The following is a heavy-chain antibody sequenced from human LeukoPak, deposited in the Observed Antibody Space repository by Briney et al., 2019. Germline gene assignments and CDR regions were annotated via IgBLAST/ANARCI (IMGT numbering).Heavy chain of an antibody. Sequence: ASVKVSCKASGYTFGTYGLSWVRQAPGQGLEWMGWISGFKGNTNYAQKFQGRVTMTTDTSTTTAYIELRSLTSDDTAVYYCARDFLSYDDTQSHYDDTFDVWGQGTMVTVSS. J-gene: IGHJ3*01. CDR1: GYTFGTYG. CDR3: ARDFLSYDDTQSHYDDTFDV. CDR2: ISGFKGNT. V-gene: IGHV1-18*01. D-gene: IGHD3-16*01.